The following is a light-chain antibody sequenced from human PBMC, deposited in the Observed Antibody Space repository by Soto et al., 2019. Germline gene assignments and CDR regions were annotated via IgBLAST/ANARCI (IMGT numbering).Light chain of an antibody. Sequence: EIVMTQSPATLSVSPGERATLSCRASQSVSSNLAWYQQKPGQAPRLLIYGASTRATGIPARFSGSGSGTEFTLTISGLQSEDFAVDYCQQYNNWPPWTIGQGNKVEIK. CDR2: GAS. CDR3: QQYNNWPPWT. V-gene: IGKV3-15*01. J-gene: IGKJ1*01. CDR1: QSVSSN.